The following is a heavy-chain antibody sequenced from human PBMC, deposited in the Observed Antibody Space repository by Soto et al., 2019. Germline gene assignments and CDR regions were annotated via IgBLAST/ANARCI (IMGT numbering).Heavy chain of an antibody. Sequence: EVQLVESGGGLVQPGGSPRLSCAASGFTFSSYEMNWVRQAPGKGLEWVSYISSSGSTIYYADSVKGRFTISRDNAKNSLYLQMNSLRAEDTAVYYCARDWMHRTGTYYFDYWGQGTLVTVSS. D-gene: IGHD2-8*02. V-gene: IGHV3-48*03. CDR3: ARDWMHRTGTYYFDY. J-gene: IGHJ4*02. CDR2: ISSSGSTI. CDR1: GFTFSSYE.